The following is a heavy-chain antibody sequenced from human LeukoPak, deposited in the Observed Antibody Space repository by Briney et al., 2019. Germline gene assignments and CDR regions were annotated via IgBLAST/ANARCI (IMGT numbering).Heavy chain of an antibody. Sequence: GGSLRLSCAASGFTFSSYGMHWVRQAPGKGLEWVAVISYDGSNKYYADSVKGRFTISRDNSKNTLYLQMNSLRAEDTAVYYCARALGGSNSQNHAVFDYWAREPRVPVSS. CDR1: GFTFSSYG. V-gene: IGHV3-30*03. J-gene: IGHJ4*02. CDR3: ARALGGSNSQNHAVFDY. D-gene: IGHD1-26*01. CDR2: ISYDGSNK.